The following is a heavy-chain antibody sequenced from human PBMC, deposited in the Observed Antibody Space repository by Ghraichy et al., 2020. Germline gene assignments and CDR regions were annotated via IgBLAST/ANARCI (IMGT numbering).Heavy chain of an antibody. CDR1: GFAIRDYY. CDR2: IGDSAGFI. Sequence: SLNISCAASGFAIRDYYMSWVRQAPGMGLEWISFIGDSAGFIYYADSVKGRFAISRDNAKNSLYLQMNNLRAEDTAVYYCAREGLSGSYPTDYWGQGTLVTVSS. CDR3: AREGLSGSYPTDY. V-gene: IGHV3-11*01. D-gene: IGHD1-26*01. J-gene: IGHJ4*02.